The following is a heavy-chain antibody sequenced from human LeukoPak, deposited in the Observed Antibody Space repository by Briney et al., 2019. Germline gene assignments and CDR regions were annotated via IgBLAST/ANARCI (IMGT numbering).Heavy chain of an antibody. CDR1: GFTFSSYW. D-gene: IGHD1-26*01. J-gene: IGHJ3*02. CDR2: INSDGSST. CDR3: ARGGGSYLPHDAFDI. V-gene: IGHV3-74*01. Sequence: GGSLRLSCAASGFTFSSYWMHWVRQAPGKGLVWVSRINSDGSSTSYADSVKGRFTISRDNAKNTLYLQMNSLRAEDTAVYYCARGGGSYLPHDAFDIWGQGTMVTVSS.